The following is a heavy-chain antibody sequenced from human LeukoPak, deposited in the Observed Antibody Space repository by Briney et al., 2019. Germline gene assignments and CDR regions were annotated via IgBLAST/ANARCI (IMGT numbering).Heavy chain of an antibody. CDR1: GGSINSYY. CDR3: ATNYTALSAFDS. V-gene: IGHV4-4*07. CDR2: IYTSGST. D-gene: IGHD3-3*01. Sequence: PSETLSLTCTVSGGSINSYYWNWIRQPAGKGLERIGHIYTSGSTKYNPSLKSRVTMSIDTSKNQFSLNLYSMTAADTAVYYCATNYTALSAFDSWGQGTLVTVSS. J-gene: IGHJ4*02.